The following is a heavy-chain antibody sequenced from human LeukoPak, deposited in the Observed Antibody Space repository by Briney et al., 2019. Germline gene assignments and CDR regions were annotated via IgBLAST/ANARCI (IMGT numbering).Heavy chain of an antibody. CDR1: GITFSTSV. V-gene: IGHV3-64*01. CDR2: ISDNGVGT. D-gene: IGHD3-10*01. CDR3: ARAYGSGSYYDY. Sequence: PGGSLRLSCEVSGITFSTSVMHWVRQGPGKGLEYVSGISDNGVGTYYASSVKGRFTISRDNSKNTLYLQMGSLRAEDMAVYYCARAYGSGSYYDYWGQGTLVTVSS. J-gene: IGHJ4*02.